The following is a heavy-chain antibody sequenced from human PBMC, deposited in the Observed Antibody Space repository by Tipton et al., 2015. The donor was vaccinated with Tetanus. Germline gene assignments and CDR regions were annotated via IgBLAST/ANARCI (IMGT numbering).Heavy chain of an antibody. CDR1: GGSISTKTYY. J-gene: IGHJ5*02. CDR2: ISHSATT. D-gene: IGHD3-10*01. CDR3: ARHVGGYGSPPHDL. V-gene: IGHV4-39*01. Sequence: LRLSCFVSGGSISTKTYYWGWIRQTPGKGLEWIASISHSATTFYNPSLKSRVTMSVAPPKTQFSVRLSSVTAADTGVYYCARHVGGYGSPPHDLWGQGTLVTVSS.